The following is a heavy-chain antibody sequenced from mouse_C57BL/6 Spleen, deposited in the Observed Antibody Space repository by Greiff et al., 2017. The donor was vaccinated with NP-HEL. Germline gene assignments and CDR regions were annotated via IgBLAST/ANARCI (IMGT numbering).Heavy chain of an antibody. Sequence: DVHLVESEGGLVQPGSSMKLSCTASGFTFSDYYMAWVRQVPEKGLEWVANINYDGSSTYYLDSLKSRFIISRDNAKNILYLQMSSLKSEDTATYYCAREWDPGYWYFDVWGTGTTVTVSS. J-gene: IGHJ1*03. CDR3: AREWDPGYWYFDV. D-gene: IGHD4-1*01. CDR2: INYDGSST. V-gene: IGHV5-16*01. CDR1: GFTFSDYY.